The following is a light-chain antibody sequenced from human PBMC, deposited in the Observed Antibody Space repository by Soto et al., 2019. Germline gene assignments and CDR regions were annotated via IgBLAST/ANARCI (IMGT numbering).Light chain of an antibody. V-gene: IGLV1-40*01. CDR1: SSNIGAGYD. Sequence: QPVLTQPPSVSGAPGQRVTISCTGSSSNIGAGYDVHWYQQLPGTAPKFLIYGNTNRPSGVPDRFSGSKSGTSASLAITGLQAEDEADYYCQSYDSSLSALFGGGTKVTVL. J-gene: IGLJ2*01. CDR3: QSYDSSLSAL. CDR2: GNT.